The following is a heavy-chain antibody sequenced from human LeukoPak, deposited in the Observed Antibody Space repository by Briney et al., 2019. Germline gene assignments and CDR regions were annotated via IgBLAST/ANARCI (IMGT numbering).Heavy chain of an antibody. CDR3: VTGGSGSYLGLRAFDI. V-gene: IGHV3-23*01. CDR1: GFTFSNAW. Sequence: GGSLRLSCAASGFTFSNAWMNWVRQAPGKGLEWVSGISGSGGRTFYADSVKGRFTISRDNSKNTLYLQMNSLRAEDTAVYYCVTGGSGSYLGLRAFDIWGQGTMVTVSS. J-gene: IGHJ3*02. CDR2: ISGSGGRT. D-gene: IGHD3-10*01.